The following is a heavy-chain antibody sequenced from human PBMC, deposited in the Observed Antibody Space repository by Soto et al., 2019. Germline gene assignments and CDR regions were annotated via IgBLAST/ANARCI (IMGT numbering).Heavy chain of an antibody. D-gene: IGHD5-18*01. Sequence: GGSPRLSCAASGFTFSSYAMSWVRQAPGKGLEWVSAISGSGGSTYYADSVKGRFTISRDNSKNTLYLQMNSLRAEDTAVYYCAKDRFGQLWYSEVDYWGQGTLVTVSS. J-gene: IGHJ4*02. V-gene: IGHV3-23*01. CDR3: AKDRFGQLWYSEVDY. CDR2: ISGSGGST. CDR1: GFTFSSYA.